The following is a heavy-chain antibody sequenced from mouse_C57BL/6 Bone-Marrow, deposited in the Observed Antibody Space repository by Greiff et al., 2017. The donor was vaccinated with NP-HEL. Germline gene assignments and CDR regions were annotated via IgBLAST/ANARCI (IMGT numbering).Heavy chain of an antibody. CDR2: IDPENGDT. V-gene: IGHV14-4*01. J-gene: IGHJ3*01. CDR1: GFNIKDDY. D-gene: IGHD1-1*01. Sequence: EVQLQQSGAELVRPGASVKLSCTASGFNIKDDYMHWVKQRPEQGLEWIGWIDPENGDTEYASKFQGKATITADTSSNTAYLQLSSLISEDTAVYYCTTCLYYYDWGQGTLVTVSA. CDR3: TTCLYYYD.